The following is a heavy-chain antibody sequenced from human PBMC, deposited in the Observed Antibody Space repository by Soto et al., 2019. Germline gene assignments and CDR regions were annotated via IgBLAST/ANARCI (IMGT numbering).Heavy chain of an antibody. J-gene: IGHJ6*02. CDR1: GYTFTGCY. V-gene: IGHV1-2*04. CDR2: INPNSGGT. Sequence: ASVKVSCKASGYTFTGCYMHWVRQAPGQGLEWMGWINPNSGGTNYAQKFQGWVTMTRDTSISTAYMELSRLRSDDTAVYYCARSPTGELWPLDYGDSTYYYYGMDVWGQGTTVTVSS. CDR3: ARSPTGELWPLDYGDSTYYYYGMDV. D-gene: IGHD4-17*01.